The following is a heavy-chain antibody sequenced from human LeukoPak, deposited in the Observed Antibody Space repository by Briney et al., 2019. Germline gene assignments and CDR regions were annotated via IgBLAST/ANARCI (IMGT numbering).Heavy chain of an antibody. Sequence: ASVKVSCKASGGTFSSCAISWVRQAPGQGLEWMGGIIPIFGTANYAQKFQGRVTITADKSTSTAYMELSSLRSEDTAVYYCARDGRYCSSTSCSYFDYWGQGTLVTVSS. V-gene: IGHV1-69*06. D-gene: IGHD2-2*01. J-gene: IGHJ4*02. CDR3: ARDGRYCSSTSCSYFDY. CDR1: GGTFSSCA. CDR2: IIPIFGTA.